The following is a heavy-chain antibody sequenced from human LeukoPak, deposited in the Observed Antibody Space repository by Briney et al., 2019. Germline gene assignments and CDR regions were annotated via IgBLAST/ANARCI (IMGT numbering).Heavy chain of an antibody. CDR2: IIPIFGTA. J-gene: IGHJ3*02. Sequence: SVKVSCKASGGTFSSYAISWVPQAPRQGLEWMGGIIPIFGTANYAQKFQGRVTITADESTSTAYMELSSLRSEDTAVYYCARGQGIQPTDAFDIWGQGTMVTVSS. CDR3: ARGQGIQPTDAFDI. D-gene: IGHD2-2*01. V-gene: IGHV1-69*13. CDR1: GGTFSSYA.